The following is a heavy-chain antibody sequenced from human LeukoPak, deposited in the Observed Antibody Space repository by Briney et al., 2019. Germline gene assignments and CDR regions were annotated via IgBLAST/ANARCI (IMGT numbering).Heavy chain of an antibody. Sequence: ASVKVSCKASGYNFTSYAMSWVRQAPGQGLEWMGWINTNTGNPTYAQGFTGRFVFSLDTFVSTAYLQISSLKAEDTAVYYCAREEVAGFDYWGQGTLVTVSS. CDR1: GYNFTSYA. J-gene: IGHJ4*02. D-gene: IGHD6-19*01. V-gene: IGHV7-4-1*02. CDR2: INTNTGNP. CDR3: AREEVAGFDY.